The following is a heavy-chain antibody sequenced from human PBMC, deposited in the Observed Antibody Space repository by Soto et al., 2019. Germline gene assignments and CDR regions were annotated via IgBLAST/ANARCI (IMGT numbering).Heavy chain of an antibody. J-gene: IGHJ4*02. V-gene: IGHV3-33*01. CDR1: GFTFSSYC. CDR2: IWYDGSNK. Sequence: GGSLRLSCAASGFTFSSYCMHWVRQAPGKGLEWVAVIWYDGSNKYYADSVKGRFTISRDNSKNTLYLQMNSLRAEDTAVYYCARDPHDYGDYYVADYWGQGTLVTVSS. CDR3: ARDPHDYGDYYVADY. D-gene: IGHD4-17*01.